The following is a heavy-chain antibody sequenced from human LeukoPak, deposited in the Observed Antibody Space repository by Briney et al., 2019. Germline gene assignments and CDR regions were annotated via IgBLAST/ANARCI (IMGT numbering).Heavy chain of an antibody. CDR3: AREGGWYGDAFDI. Sequence: PSETLSLTCTVSGGSVSDYYWSWIRQSPGKGLEWIGYIYYTGSTSYNPSLRSRVTMSADTSKNQFSLKLSSVTAADTAVYYCAREGGWYGDAFDIWGQGTMVTVSS. D-gene: IGHD6-19*01. J-gene: IGHJ3*02. V-gene: IGHV4-59*02. CDR1: GGSVSDYY. CDR2: IYYTGST.